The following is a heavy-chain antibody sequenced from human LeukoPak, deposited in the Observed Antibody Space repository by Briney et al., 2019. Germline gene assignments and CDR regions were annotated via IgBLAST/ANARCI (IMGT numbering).Heavy chain of an antibody. CDR3: ARRLAYCSGGSCYGVDY. CDR1: GGSISSSSYY. CDR2: IYYSGST. J-gene: IGHJ4*02. V-gene: IGHV4-39*01. Sequence: SETLSLTCTVSGGSISSSSYYWGWIRQPPGKGLEWIGSIYYSGSTYYNPSLKSRVTISVDTSKNQFSLKLSSVTAADTAVYYCARRLAYCSGGSCYGVDYWGQGTLVTVSS. D-gene: IGHD2-15*01.